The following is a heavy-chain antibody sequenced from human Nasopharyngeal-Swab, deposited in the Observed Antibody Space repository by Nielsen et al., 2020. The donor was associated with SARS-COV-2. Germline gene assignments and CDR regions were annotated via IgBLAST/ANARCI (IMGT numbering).Heavy chain of an antibody. CDR3: AREMYYDFWSGYYTGGYYFDY. D-gene: IGHD3-3*01. CDR1: GGSISSYY. J-gene: IGHJ4*02. V-gene: IGHV4-59*01. CDR2: NYYSGST. Sequence: GSLRLSCTVSGGSISSYYWSWIRQPPGKGLDWIGYNYYSGSTNYNPSLKSRVTISVDTSKNQFSLKLSSVTAADTAVYYCAREMYYDFWSGYYTGGYYFDYWGQGTLVTVSS.